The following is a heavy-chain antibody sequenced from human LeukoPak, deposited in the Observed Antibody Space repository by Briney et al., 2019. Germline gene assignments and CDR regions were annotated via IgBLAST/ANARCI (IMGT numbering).Heavy chain of an antibody. Sequence: SETLSLTCTVSGGSVSSGSYYWSWIRQPPGKGLEWIGYMYYSGSTNYNPSLKSRVTISVDTSKNQFSLKLSSVTAADTAVYYCVMIPSHYYDSSGYYLGYWGQGTLVTVSS. J-gene: IGHJ4*02. CDR2: MYYSGST. D-gene: IGHD3-22*01. V-gene: IGHV4-61*01. CDR1: GGSVSSGSYY. CDR3: VMIPSHYYDSSGYYLGY.